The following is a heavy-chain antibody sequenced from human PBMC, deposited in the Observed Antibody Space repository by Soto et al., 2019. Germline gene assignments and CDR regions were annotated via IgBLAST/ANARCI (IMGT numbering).Heavy chain of an antibody. D-gene: IGHD3-3*01. CDR2: FDPEDGET. J-gene: IGHJ6*02. CDR1: GYTLTELS. V-gene: IGHV1-24*01. CDR3: ATHTPYYDFWSGYYGNSNYYYYYGMDV. Sequence: VASVKVSCKVSGYTLTELSMHWVRQAPGKGLEWMGGFDPEDGETIYAQKFQGGVTMTEDTSTDTAYMELSSLRSEDTAVYYCATHTPYYDFWSGYYGNSNYYYYYGMDVWGQGTTVTVSS.